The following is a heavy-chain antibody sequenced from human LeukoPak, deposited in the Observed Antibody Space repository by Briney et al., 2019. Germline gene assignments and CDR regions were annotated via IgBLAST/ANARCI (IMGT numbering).Heavy chain of an antibody. V-gene: IGHV4-39*01. CDR3: ARQRSNSGYYSNWFDP. D-gene: IGHD3-3*01. CDR1: GRSISSTNYY. J-gene: IGHJ5*02. Sequence: PSETLSLTCTVCGRSISSTNYYWRWTRQPPGKGVEGIGTIYYSGNTYYNPSLKSRVTIFVDTSKNHFSLKLSFVTASDTAVYYCARQRSNSGYYSNWFDPWGQGTLVTVSS. CDR2: IYYSGNT.